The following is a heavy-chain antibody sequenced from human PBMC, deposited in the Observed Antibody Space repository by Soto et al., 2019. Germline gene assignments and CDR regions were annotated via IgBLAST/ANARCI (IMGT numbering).Heavy chain of an antibody. CDR2: IIAIVGTV. Sequence: QVQLVQSGAEVKKPGSSVKVSCKASGGTFSNYPISWVRQAPGQGLEWMGGIIAIVGTVNYAQKFQGRVTITADESTSTAYMELSSLRSEDTAVYYCARGNHRWLQLWYFDLWGRGTLVTVSS. V-gene: IGHV1-69*12. D-gene: IGHD5-12*01. CDR1: GGTFSNYP. CDR3: ARGNHRWLQLWYFDL. J-gene: IGHJ2*01.